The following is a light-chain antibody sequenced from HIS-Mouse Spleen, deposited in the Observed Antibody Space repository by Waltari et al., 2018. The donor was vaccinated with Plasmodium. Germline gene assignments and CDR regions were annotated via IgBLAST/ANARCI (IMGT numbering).Light chain of an antibody. CDR2: GAS. CDR3: QQYNNWSFT. J-gene: IGKJ3*01. Sequence: EIEMTPSPATLSVSPGERATLSRRASQSVSSNLAWYQQKPGQAPRLLISGASTRATGIPARISGSGSGTEFTLTISSLQSEDFAVYYCQQYNNWSFTFGPGTKVDIK. CDR1: QSVSSN. V-gene: IGKV3-15*01.